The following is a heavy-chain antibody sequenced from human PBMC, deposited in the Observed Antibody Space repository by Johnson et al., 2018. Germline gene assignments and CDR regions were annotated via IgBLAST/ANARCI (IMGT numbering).Heavy chain of an antibody. J-gene: IGHJ3*02. CDR2: ISYDGSNK. V-gene: IGHV3-30*03. CDR1: GFIFSSYG. CDR3: ARDSCAYSSSCQKVAFDI. D-gene: IGHD6-13*01. Sequence: VQLVETGGGVVQPGRSLRLSCAAAGFIFSSYGMHWVRQAPGKGLEWVTFISYDGSNKYYADSVKGRFTISRDNSKNTLYLQMNSLRAEDTAVYYCARDSCAYSSSCQKVAFDIWGQGTMVTVSS.